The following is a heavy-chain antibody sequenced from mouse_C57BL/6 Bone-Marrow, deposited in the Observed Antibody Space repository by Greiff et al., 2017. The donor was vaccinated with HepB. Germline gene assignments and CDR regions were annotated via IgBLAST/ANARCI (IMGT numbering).Heavy chain of an antibody. V-gene: IGHV1-69*01. CDR3: ARPSFGDAMDY. CDR1: GYTFTSYW. J-gene: IGHJ4*01. Sequence: QVHVKQPGAELVMPGASVKLSCKASGYTFTSYWMHWVKQRPGQGLEWIGEIDPSDSYTNYNQKFKGKSTLTVDKSSSTAYMQLSSLTSEDSAVYYCARPSFGDAMDYWGQGTSVTVSS. CDR2: IDPSDSYT. D-gene: IGHD1-2*01.